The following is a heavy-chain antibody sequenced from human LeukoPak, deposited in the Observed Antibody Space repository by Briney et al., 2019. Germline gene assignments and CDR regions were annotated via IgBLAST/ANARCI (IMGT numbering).Heavy chain of an antibody. CDR3: AKEGGKTSYYYYYYGMDV. J-gene: IGHJ6*02. CDR1: GYTFTSYY. CDR2: INPSGGST. Sequence: ASVKVSCTASGYTFTSYYMHWVRQAPGQGLEWMGIINPSGGSTSYAQKFQGRVTMTRDTSTSTVYMELSSLRAEDTAVYYCAKEGGKTSYYYYYYGMDVWGQGTTVTVSS. D-gene: IGHD1-26*01. V-gene: IGHV1-46*01.